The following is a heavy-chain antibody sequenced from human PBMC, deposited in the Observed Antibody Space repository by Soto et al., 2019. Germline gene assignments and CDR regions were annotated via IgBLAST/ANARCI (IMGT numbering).Heavy chain of an antibody. CDR3: ARDTRGYCISTSCYALFNYYGMGV. CDR2: ISGSGGST. Sequence: GGSLRLSCAASGFTFSSYAMNWVRQAPGKGLEWVSVISGSGGSTYYADSVKGRFTISRDNSKNTLYLQMNSLRAEDTAVYYCARDTRGYCISTSCYALFNYYGMGVWGQETRVAVCS. D-gene: IGHD2-2*01. CDR1: GFTFSSYA. V-gene: IGHV3-23*01. J-gene: IGHJ6*01.